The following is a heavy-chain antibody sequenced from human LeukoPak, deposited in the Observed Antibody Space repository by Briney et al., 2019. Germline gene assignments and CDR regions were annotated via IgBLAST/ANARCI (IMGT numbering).Heavy chain of an antibody. Sequence: GGYLRLSCSATELTFSIYPVHWVRQAPCKGLEWVVVISYDGSNKYYADYVKGRFTISRDNSKNTLYLQMNSLRAEDTAVYYCARDSYSGYDTTPDYWGKGTLVTVSS. D-gene: IGHD5-12*01. CDR1: ELTFSIYP. J-gene: IGHJ4*02. V-gene: IGHV3-30-3*01. CDR2: ISYDGSNK. CDR3: ARDSYSGYDTTPDY.